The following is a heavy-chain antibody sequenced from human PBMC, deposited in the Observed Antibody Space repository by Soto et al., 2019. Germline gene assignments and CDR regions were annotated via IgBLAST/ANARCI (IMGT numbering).Heavy chain of an antibody. Sequence: GGSLRLSCAASGFTVSSNYMSWVRQAPGKGLEWVSVIYSGGSTYYADSVKGRFTISRDNSKNTLYLQMNSLRAEDTAVYYCARSHSSGWPYYYYGMGVWGQGTTVTVSS. D-gene: IGHD6-19*01. CDR3: ARSHSSGWPYYYYGMGV. CDR2: IYSGGST. V-gene: IGHV3-53*01. J-gene: IGHJ6*02. CDR1: GFTVSSNY.